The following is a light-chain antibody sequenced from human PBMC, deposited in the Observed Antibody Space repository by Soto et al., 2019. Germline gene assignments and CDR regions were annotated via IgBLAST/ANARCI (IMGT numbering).Light chain of an antibody. J-gene: IGKJ2*01. CDR3: QQYESTTPT. V-gene: IGKV4-1*01. CDR2: WAS. CDR1: QSVLYSSNNKNY. Sequence: DIVMTQSPDSLAVSLGERATINCKSSQSVLYSSNNKNYLAWYQQRPGQPPKLLIYWASTRESGVPDRFSGSGSGIDFTLTITSLQAEDVAVYYLQQYESTTPTFGQGTKLEIK.